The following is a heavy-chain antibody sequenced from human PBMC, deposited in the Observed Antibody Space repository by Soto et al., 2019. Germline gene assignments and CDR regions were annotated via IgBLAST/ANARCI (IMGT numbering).Heavy chain of an antibody. CDR2: INHVGGT. V-gene: IGHV4-34*01. CDR3: VRIRYQLPSSVLWLDP. Sequence: SDTLSLTCAVYGRFLSASSCTWIRQPPGKGLEWIGEINHVGGTNCNPSLKSRVTMSVDTSQNQFSLRLISVTAADTAMYFCVRIRYQLPSSVLWLDPWGQGTLVTVSS. J-gene: IGHJ5*02. CDR1: GRFLSASS. D-gene: IGHD3-16*01.